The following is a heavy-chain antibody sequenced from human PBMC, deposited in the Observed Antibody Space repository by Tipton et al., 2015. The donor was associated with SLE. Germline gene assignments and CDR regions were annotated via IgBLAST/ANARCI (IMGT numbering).Heavy chain of an antibody. J-gene: IGHJ5*02. CDR1: GFTFSSYS. CDR2: ISSSSSYI. CDR3: ANVGRARVVVITDGRHNWFDP. D-gene: IGHD3-22*01. Sequence: VQLVQSGGGLVKPGGSLRLSCAASGFTFSSYSMNWVRQAPGKGLEWVSSISSSSSYIYYADSVKGRFTISRDNAKNSLYLQMNSLRAEDTAVYYCANVGRARVVVITDGRHNWFDPWGQGTLVTVSS. V-gene: IGHV3-21*04.